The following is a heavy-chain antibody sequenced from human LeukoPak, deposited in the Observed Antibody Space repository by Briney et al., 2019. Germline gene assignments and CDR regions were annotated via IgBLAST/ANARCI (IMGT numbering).Heavy chain of an antibody. CDR3: ARDRDEYCSSTSCYHRFDY. J-gene: IGHJ4*02. V-gene: IGHV3-33*01. D-gene: IGHD2-2*01. CDR1: GFTFSSYG. CDR2: IWYDGSNK. Sequence: GRSLGLSCAASGFTFSSYGMHWVRQAPGEGLEWVAVIWYDGSNKYYADSVKGRFTISRDNSKNTLYLQMNSLRAEDTAVYYCARDRDEYCSSTSCYHRFDYWGQGTLVTVSS.